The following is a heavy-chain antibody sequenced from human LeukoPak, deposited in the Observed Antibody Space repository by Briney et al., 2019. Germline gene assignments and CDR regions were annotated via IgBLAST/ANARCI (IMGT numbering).Heavy chain of an antibody. Sequence: ASVKVSCKASGYTFASYDINWVRQATGQGLEWMGWMNPNSGNTGYAQKFQGRVTMTRNTSISTAYMELSSLRSEDTAVYYCARIGTRYSYGYGRNWFDPWGQGTLVTVSS. CDR3: ARIGTRYSYGYGRNWFDP. J-gene: IGHJ5*02. CDR2: MNPNSGNT. D-gene: IGHD5-18*01. V-gene: IGHV1-8*01. CDR1: GYTFASYD.